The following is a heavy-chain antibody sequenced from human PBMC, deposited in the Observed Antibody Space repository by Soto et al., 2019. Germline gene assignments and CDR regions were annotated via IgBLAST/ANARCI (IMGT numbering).Heavy chain of an antibody. Sequence: QVQLQESGPGLVKPSGTLSVTCGVSGGSIRSNKWWSWVRQPPGKGLEWIGEIYHSGSTNYNPSLKSRATISVDTSKNQFSLKLNSVTAAATAVYYCARWGDWMQQVRWGQGTLVTVSS. CDR3: ARWGDWMQQVR. CDR2: IYHSGST. D-gene: IGHD5-18*01. J-gene: IGHJ4*02. CDR1: GGSIRSNKW. V-gene: IGHV4-4*02.